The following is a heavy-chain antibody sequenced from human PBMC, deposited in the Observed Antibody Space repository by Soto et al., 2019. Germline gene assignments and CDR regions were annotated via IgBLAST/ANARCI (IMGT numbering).Heavy chain of an antibody. CDR2: ISYEGSNK. CDR1: GFTFSPHA. V-gene: IGHV3-30-3*01. D-gene: IGHD5-18*01. Sequence: GGSLRLSCAASGFTFSPHAMHWVRQGPGKGLEWVAVISYEGSNKYYADSVKGRFTISRDNSKNTLYLQMNSLRAEDTAVYYCARERNTGYDYSYYYGMDVWGQGTTVTVSS. J-gene: IGHJ6*02. CDR3: ARERNTGYDYSYYYGMDV.